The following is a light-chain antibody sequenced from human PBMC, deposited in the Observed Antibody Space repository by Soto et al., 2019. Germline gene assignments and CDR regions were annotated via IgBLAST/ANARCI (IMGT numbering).Light chain of an antibody. CDR1: QPISEF. J-gene: IGKJ3*01. V-gene: IGKV1-39*01. Sequence: DIQMTQSPSPLPASVGDSVTITCRASQPISEFLSWYQQKPGRAPRLLFSSSSRVESGIPSRFGAGWSGAEFTLTINNLRPEDFATYICQQYHSSPFNFGPGTTVVV. CDR3: QQYHSSPFN. CDR2: SSS.